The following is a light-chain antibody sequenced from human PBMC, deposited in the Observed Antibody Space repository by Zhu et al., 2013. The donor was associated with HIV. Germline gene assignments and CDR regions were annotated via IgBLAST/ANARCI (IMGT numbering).Light chain of an antibody. V-gene: IGKV3-20*01. Sequence: INLTQSPDTLSLSLGQTAILSCRASQSIGDNSVAWYQHEPGRAPRLLIYDTSHRATGISEKFTGRGSGTDFSLTITHLEPEDFALYYCQQYSVSPTFGQGTRLDMK. CDR3: QQYSVSPT. CDR1: QSIGDNS. J-gene: IGKJ5*01. CDR2: DTS.